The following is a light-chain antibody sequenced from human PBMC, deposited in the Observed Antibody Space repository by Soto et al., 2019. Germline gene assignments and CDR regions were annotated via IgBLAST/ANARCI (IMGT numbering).Light chain of an antibody. CDR2: ENK. CDR3: QSYDADFVI. Sequence: NFMLPQPPSVSQSPGKGVTISCTRCGGCLATNYVQWYQQRPGSAPTTVIYENKLRPSGGPGRFSGSTDASSNSASLTISGLQTEDEADYYCQSYDADFVIFGGGTKVTLL. J-gene: IGLJ2*01. V-gene: IGLV6-57*04. CDR1: GGCLATNY.